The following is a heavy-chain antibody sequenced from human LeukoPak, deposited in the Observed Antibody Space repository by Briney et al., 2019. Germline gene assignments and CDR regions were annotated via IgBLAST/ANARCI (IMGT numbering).Heavy chain of an antibody. CDR1: GGSISSSSYY. CDR3: ARLSTSYCSGGSCYSDPGFDY. CDR2: IYYSGST. J-gene: IGHJ4*02. D-gene: IGHD2-15*01. Sequence: PSETLSLTCTVSGGSISSSSYYWGWIRQPPGKGLEWIGSIYYSGSTYYNPSLKSRVTISVDTSKNQFSLKLSSVTAADTAVYYCARLSTSYCSGGSCYSDPGFDYWGQGTLVTVSS. V-gene: IGHV4-39*01.